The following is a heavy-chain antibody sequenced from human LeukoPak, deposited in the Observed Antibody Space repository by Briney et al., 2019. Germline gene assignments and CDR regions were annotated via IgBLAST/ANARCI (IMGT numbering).Heavy chain of an antibody. J-gene: IGHJ4*02. CDR3: ARGRPHGNDY. D-gene: IGHD4-23*01. CDR1: GFTFSSYW. V-gene: IGHV3-74*01. CDR2: IASDGSST. Sequence: GGSLRLSCAASGFTFSSYWMNWVRQAPGKGLAWVSRIASDGSSTTYADYVKGRFSISRDNAKNTLYLQMNSLRVEDTAVYYCARGRPHGNDYWGQGTLVTVSS.